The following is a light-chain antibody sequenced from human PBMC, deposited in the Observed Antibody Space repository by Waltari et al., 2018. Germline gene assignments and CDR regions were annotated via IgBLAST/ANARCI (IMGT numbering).Light chain of an antibody. CDR2: DVS. CDR1: SSYVGGHQH. V-gene: IGLV2-14*03. J-gene: IGLJ3*02. Sequence: QSALPQPAAVSGSPGQSITISCTATSSYVGGHQHVSWYQQHPRKAPKLMIYDVSNRPSGVSSRFSGSKSGNTASLTISGLQAEDEADYYCNSYTSSSTWVFGGGTKLTVL. CDR3: NSYTSSSTWV.